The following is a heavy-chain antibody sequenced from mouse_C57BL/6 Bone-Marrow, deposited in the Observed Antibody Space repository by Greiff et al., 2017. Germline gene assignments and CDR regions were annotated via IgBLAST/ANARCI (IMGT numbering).Heavy chain of an antibody. CDR1: GFTFSSYA. CDR2: ISDGGSYT. Sequence: EVKLVESGGGLVKPGGSLKLSCAASGFTFSSYAMSWVRQTPEKRLEWVATISDGGSYTYYPDNVKGRFTISRDNAKNNLYLQMSHLKSEDTAMYYCAREGITTVVAHWYFYVWGTGTTVTVSS. D-gene: IGHD1-1*01. V-gene: IGHV5-4*01. CDR3: AREGITTVVAHWYFYV. J-gene: IGHJ1*03.